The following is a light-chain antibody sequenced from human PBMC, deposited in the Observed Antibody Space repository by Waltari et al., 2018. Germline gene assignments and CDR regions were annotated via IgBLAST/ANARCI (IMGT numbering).Light chain of an antibody. V-gene: IGKV3-20*01. Sequence: ELVLPQFPGPLSLSPGERATLACRASQSVGRSLAWYQQKPGQAPRLLIYDASRRATGISDRFSGSGSGTDFSLTISTLEPEEFAVYYCQHYVRVPGTFGQGTKVEI. CDR1: QSVGRS. CDR3: QHYVRVPGT. J-gene: IGKJ1*01. CDR2: DAS.